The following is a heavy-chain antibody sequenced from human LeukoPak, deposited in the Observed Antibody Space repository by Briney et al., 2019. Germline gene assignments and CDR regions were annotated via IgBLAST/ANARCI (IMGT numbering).Heavy chain of an antibody. Sequence: SVKVSCKASGGTFSSYTISWVRQAPGQGLEWMGGIIPLFGTPDYAQKFQDRLTITADKSTSTAYMELSSLRSEDTAIYFCAKSKSQGDWYDRYFDYWGQGTLVTVSS. D-gene: IGHD6-19*01. V-gene: IGHV1-69*06. CDR1: GGTFSSYT. CDR2: IIPLFGTP. J-gene: IGHJ4*02. CDR3: AKSKSQGDWYDRYFDY.